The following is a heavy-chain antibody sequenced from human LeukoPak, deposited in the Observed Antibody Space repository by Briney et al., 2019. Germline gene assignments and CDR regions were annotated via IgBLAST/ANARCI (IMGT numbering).Heavy chain of an antibody. D-gene: IGHD6-19*01. CDR2: IHHSGTT. V-gene: IGHV4-59*01. J-gene: IGHJ4*02. CDR3: AGGGQWLAFDY. CDR1: GGSISRYY. Sequence: SETLSLTCTVSGGSISRYYWSWIRQPPGKGLEWIGYIHHSGTTNYNPSLKSRVTISVDTSKNQFSLKLSSVTAADTAVYYCAGGGQWLAFDYWGQGTLVTVSS.